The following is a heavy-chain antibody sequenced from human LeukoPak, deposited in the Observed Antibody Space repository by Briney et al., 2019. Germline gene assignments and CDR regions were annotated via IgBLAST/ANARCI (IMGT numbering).Heavy chain of an antibody. V-gene: IGHV4-61*02. CDR3: ARRSVVIIPPFCYYYMDV. J-gene: IGHJ6*03. D-gene: IGHD3-3*01. CDR2: IYTSGST. Sequence: SQTLSLTCTVSGGSISSGSYYWSWIRQPAGKGLEWIGRIYTSGSTNYNPSLKSRVTISVDTSKNQFSLKLSSVTAADTAVYYCARRSVVIIPPFCYYYMDVWGKGTTVTVSS. CDR1: GGSISSGSYY.